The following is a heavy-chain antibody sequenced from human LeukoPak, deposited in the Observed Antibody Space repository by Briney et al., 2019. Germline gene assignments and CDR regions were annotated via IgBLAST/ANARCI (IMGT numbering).Heavy chain of an antibody. J-gene: IGHJ4*02. V-gene: IGHV4-59*12. CDR1: GGSINSFY. CDR3: AREEYYFDY. Sequence: SETLSLTCTVSGGSINSFYWNWIRQPPGKEPEWVGYIYHSGSTNYNPSLKSRLTISLDTPKNQFSLKLTSVTAADTAVYYCAREEYYFDYWGQGTLVTVSS. D-gene: IGHD3-10*01. CDR2: IYHSGST.